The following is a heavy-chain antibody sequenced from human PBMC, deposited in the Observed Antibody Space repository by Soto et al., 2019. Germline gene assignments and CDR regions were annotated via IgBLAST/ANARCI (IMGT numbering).Heavy chain of an antibody. CDR3: ARHRAFCSGKSCALGYYYYVDV. Sequence: QVQLQESGPGLVKPSETLSLTCTVSGGSISSYYWSWIRQPPGKGLGGIGYIYYSGSTTYNPSLKSRVTISADTSKNQLSLNLSSVTAADTALYYCARHRAFCSGKSCALGYYYYVDVWGIGTTVTVSS. V-gene: IGHV4-59*08. CDR2: IYYSGST. J-gene: IGHJ6*03. CDR1: GGSISSYY. D-gene: IGHD2-2*01.